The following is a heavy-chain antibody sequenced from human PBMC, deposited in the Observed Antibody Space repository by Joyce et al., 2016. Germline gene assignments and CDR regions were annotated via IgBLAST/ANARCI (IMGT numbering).Heavy chain of an antibody. CDR3: ARPRYCSGGSCLNWFDP. CDR2: IEPSDSYT. Sequence: EVQLVQSVAEVKKPGESLRISCKGSGYSFTSYWINWVRQMPGKGLEWRGRIEPSDSYTNYSPSSQGHVTISADKSISTAYLQWSSLKASDTAMYYCARPRYCSGGSCLNWFDPWGQGTLVTVSS. D-gene: IGHD2-15*01. CDR1: GYSFTSYW. V-gene: IGHV5-10-1*01. J-gene: IGHJ5*02.